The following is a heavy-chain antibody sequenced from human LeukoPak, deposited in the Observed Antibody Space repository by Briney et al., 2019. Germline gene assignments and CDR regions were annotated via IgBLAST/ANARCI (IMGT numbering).Heavy chain of an antibody. D-gene: IGHD3-3*01. Sequence: GGSLRLSCAASGFTFTSYSMSWVRQAPGKGLEWVSGTSDRGDYTYYADSVKGRFTISRANAKNSLFLQMNSLRAEDTAVYYRARGPHGGFVIIPTEFWGQGTLVTVSS. CDR3: ARGPHGGFVIIPTEF. V-gene: IGHV3-21*01. CDR2: TSDRGDYT. J-gene: IGHJ4*02. CDR1: GFTFTSYS.